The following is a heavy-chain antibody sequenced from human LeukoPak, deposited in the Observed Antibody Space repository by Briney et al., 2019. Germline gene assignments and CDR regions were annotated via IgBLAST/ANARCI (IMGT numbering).Heavy chain of an antibody. V-gene: IGHV1-69*13. J-gene: IGHJ5*02. D-gene: IGHD1-26*01. Sequence: GASVKVSCKASGGTFPNYAITWVRQAPGQGLEWMGGVVPGFGTADYAQNFQDRLTITAGESTGTAYMELRSLRSDDSAMYYCARWDAHYHEGDNWFEPWGQGTLVTVSS. CDR1: GGTFPNYA. CDR3: ARWDAHYHEGDNWFEP. CDR2: VVPGFGTA.